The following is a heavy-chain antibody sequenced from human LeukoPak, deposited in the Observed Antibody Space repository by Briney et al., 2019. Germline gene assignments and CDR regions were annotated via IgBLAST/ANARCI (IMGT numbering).Heavy chain of an antibody. CDR1: GFTLSSYA. CDR3: VKSLDRHYYDIHGPLSH. D-gene: IGHD3-22*01. Sequence: GGSLRLSCAASGFTLSSYAMGWVRQAPGKGLEWVAAISYEGSNKYYGDSVKGRITISRDNARNTVDLQMNSLRAEDTAVYYCVKSLDRHYYDIHGPLSHWGQGTLVTVSS. J-gene: IGHJ4*02. V-gene: IGHV3-30*18. CDR2: ISYEGSNK.